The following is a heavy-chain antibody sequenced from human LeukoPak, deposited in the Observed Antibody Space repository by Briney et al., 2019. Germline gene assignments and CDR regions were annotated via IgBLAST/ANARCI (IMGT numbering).Heavy chain of an antibody. Sequence: PGGSLRLSCAASGFTFSSYGMHWVRQAPGKGLEWVAFIRYDGSNKYYADSVKGRFTISRDNSKNTLYLQMNSLRAEDTAVYYCAKGSDSSGYYQYYFDYWGQGTLVTVSS. D-gene: IGHD3-22*01. V-gene: IGHV3-30*02. CDR3: AKGSDSSGYYQYYFDY. J-gene: IGHJ4*02. CDR1: GFTFSSYG. CDR2: IRYDGSNK.